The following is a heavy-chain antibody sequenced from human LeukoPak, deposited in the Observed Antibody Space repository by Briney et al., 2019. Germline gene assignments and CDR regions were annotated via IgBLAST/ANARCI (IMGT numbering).Heavy chain of an antibody. CDR1: GFTFDDYG. J-gene: IGHJ4*02. V-gene: IGHV3-20*04. CDR3: ARDPPIAAAGTEDY. Sequence: PGGSLRLSCAASGFTFDDYGMSWVRQAPGKGLEWVSGINRNGGSTGYADSVKGRFTISRDNAKNSLYLQMNSLRAEDTALYYCARDPPIAAAGTEDYWGQGTLVTVSS. D-gene: IGHD6-13*01. CDR2: INRNGGST.